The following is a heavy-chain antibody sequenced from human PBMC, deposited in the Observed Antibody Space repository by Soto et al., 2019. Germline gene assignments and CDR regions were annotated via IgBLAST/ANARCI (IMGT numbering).Heavy chain of an antibody. CDR2: ITDSGGST. J-gene: IGHJ5*01. D-gene: IGHD6-19*01. V-gene: IGHV3-23*01. CDR1: RFTFSSYA. Sequence: EVQLLESGGGLIQPGGSLRLSCADSRFTFSSYAMSWVRQAPGKGLDWVSTITDSGGSTYYADSVKGRFTISRDNSKNTLYLPMNNLRAEDKAVYNCAKSGGHYSSTPWFDSWGRGTLVTGSS. CDR3: AKSGGHYSSTPWFDS.